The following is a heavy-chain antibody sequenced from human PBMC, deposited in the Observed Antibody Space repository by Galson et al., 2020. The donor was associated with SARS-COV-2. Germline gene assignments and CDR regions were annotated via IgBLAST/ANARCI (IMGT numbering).Heavy chain of an antibody. Sequence: SQTLSLTCTVSGGSISSYYWSWIRQPPGKGLEWIGYIYYSGSTNYNPSLKSRVTISVDTSKNQFSLKLSSVTAADTAVYYCARAPVYAHNWFDPWGQGTLVTVSS. V-gene: IGHV4-59*01. J-gene: IGHJ5*02. D-gene: IGHD2-8*01. CDR2: IYYSGST. CDR1: GGSISSYY. CDR3: ARAPVYAHNWFDP.